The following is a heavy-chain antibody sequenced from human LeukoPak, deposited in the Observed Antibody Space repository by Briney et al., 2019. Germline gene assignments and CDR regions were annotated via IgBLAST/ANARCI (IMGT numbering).Heavy chain of an antibody. CDR1: GVTFSSYE. CDR3: ARGRYAYTFDN. D-gene: IGHD5-24*01. J-gene: IGHJ4*02. Sequence: PGGSLRLYCAASGVTFSSYELNWVRQAPGKGLEWVSYISSGGNYRYYAGSVKGRCTISRDNARNSLYLQMNRLRAEYTAVNYCARGRYAYTFDNWGQGTLVTVSS. CDR2: ISSGGNYR. V-gene: IGHV3-48*03.